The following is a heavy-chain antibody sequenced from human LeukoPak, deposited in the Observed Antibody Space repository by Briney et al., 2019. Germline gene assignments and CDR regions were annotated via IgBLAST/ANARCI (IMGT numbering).Heavy chain of an antibody. J-gene: IGHJ4*02. Sequence: PSETLSLTCAVYGGSFSGYYWSWIRQPPGKGLEWIGEINHSGSTNYNPSLKSRVTISVDTSKNQFSLKLSSVTAADTAVYYCARGPYSSSWYEMDYWGQGTLVTVSS. D-gene: IGHD6-13*01. V-gene: IGHV4-34*01. CDR1: GGSFSGYY. CDR3: ARGPYSSSWYEMDY. CDR2: INHSGST.